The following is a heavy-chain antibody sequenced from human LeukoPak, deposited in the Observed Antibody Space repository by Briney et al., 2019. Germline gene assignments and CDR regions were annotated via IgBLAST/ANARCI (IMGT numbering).Heavy chain of an antibody. J-gene: IGHJ1*01. V-gene: IGHV3-21*06. CDR3: ARNTYYYDSSGFQH. Sequence: GGSLRLSCAASGLTFSNYSMNWVRQAPGKGLEWVSFISSSSSSYIYYADSVKGRFTISRDNAKNSLYLQMNSLRAEDTAVYYCARNTYYYDSSGFQHWGQGTLVTVSS. CDR2: ISSSSSSYI. CDR1: GLTFSNYS. D-gene: IGHD3-22*01.